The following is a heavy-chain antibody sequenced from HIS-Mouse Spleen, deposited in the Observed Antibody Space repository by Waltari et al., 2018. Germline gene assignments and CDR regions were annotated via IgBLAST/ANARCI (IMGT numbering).Heavy chain of an antibody. Sequence: QVQLVQSGAEVKKPGASVTVSCKASGYTFTGYYMHRVRQAPGQGLEWMGWINPNSGGTNYAQKFQGRVTMTRDTSISTAYMELSRLRSDDTAVYYCARDRLGRGPGYYYYGMDVWGQGTTVTVSS. V-gene: IGHV1-2*02. J-gene: IGHJ6*02. CDR2: INPNSGGT. CDR3: ARDRLGRGPGYYYYGMDV. CDR1: GYTFTGYY. D-gene: IGHD7-27*01.